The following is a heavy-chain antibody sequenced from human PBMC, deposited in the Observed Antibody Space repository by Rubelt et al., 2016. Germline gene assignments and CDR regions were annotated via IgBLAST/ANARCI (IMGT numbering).Heavy chain of an antibody. Sequence: QVQLVQSGAEVKKPGASVKVSCKASGYTFTSYGISWVRQAPGQGLEWMGWISAYNGNTNYAQKRQGRVTRTTVTSTSTAYMELRSLRSDDTAVYYCARDLPPFRRYNWNFPLDYWGQGTLVTVSS. CDR1: GYTFTSYG. CDR3: ARDLPPFRRYNWNFPLDY. D-gene: IGHD1-7*01. CDR2: ISAYNGNT. V-gene: IGHV1-18*01. J-gene: IGHJ4*02.